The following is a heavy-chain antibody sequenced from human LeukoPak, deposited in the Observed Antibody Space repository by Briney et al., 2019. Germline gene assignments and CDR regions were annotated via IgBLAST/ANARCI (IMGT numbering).Heavy chain of an antibody. CDR2: ISYDGSNK. Sequence: PGGSLRLSSAASGFTFSTYAMHWVRQAPGKGLEWVAVISYDGSNKFHADSVKGRFTISRDNSKNILYLQMNSLRAEDTAVYYCARGYILAGYYSPFDYWGQGTLVTVSS. V-gene: IGHV3-30*01. CDR3: ARGYILAGYYSPFDY. J-gene: IGHJ4*02. D-gene: IGHD3-9*01. CDR1: GFTFSTYA.